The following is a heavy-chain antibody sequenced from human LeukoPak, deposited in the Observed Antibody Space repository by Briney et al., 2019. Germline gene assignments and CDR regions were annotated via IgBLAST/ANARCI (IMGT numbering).Heavy chain of an antibody. J-gene: IGHJ4*02. CDR1: GFTFSDSA. D-gene: IGHD1-26*01. CDR2: ISSSSSII. Sequence: GGSLRLSCAASGFTFSDSAMHWVRQASGKGLEWVAYISSSSSIIYYEDSVKGRFTISRDNAKNSLYLQMNSLRAEDTAVYYCARGLYYSGNYHHAAHFDYWGQGTLVTVSS. CDR3: ARGLYYSGNYHHAAHFDY. V-gene: IGHV3-48*01.